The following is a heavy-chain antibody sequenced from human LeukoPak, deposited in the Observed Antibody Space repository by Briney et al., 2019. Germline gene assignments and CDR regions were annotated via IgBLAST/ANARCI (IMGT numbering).Heavy chain of an antibody. CDR1: GGTFSSYS. D-gene: IGHD3-3*01. J-gene: IGHJ4*02. Sequence: GASVKVSCKASGGTFSSYSISWVRQAPGQGLEWMGGIIPLSGPATYAQKFQGRVTITADESTSTAYMELNNLKSEDTAIYYCARDVRVFGVVPYWGYWGQGTLVTVSS. V-gene: IGHV1-69*13. CDR3: ARDVRVFGVVPYWGY. CDR2: IIPLSGPA.